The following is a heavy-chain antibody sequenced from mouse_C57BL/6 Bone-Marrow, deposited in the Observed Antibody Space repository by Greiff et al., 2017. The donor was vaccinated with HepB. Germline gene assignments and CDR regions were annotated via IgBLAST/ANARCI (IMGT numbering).Heavy chain of an antibody. CDR2: IYPRSGNT. CDR3: ARSPYDPDYFDY. CDR1: GYTFTSYG. D-gene: IGHD2-3*01. J-gene: IGHJ2*01. V-gene: IGHV1-81*01. Sequence: QVQLQQSGAELARPGASVKLSCKASGYTFTSYGISWVKQRTGQGLEWIGEIYPRSGNTYYNEKFKGKATLTADKSSSTAYMELRSLTSEDSAVYFGARSPYDPDYFDYWGQGTTLTVSS.